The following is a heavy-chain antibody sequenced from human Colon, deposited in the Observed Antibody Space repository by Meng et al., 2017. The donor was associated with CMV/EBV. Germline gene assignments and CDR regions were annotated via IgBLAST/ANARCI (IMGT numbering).Heavy chain of an antibody. CDR1: GFFFSSYG. D-gene: IGHD2-15*01. Sequence: GGSLRLSCAGSGFFFSSYGMNWVRQAPGKGLEWVSSITTANAYKSYAESVKGRFTISRDDAKSSLFLQMDSLRVDDTAVYYCARPLSPRSAYSALLAFWGQGTLVTVSS. V-gene: IGHV3-21*06. J-gene: IGHJ4*02. CDR3: ARPLSPRSAYSALLAF. CDR2: ITTANAYK.